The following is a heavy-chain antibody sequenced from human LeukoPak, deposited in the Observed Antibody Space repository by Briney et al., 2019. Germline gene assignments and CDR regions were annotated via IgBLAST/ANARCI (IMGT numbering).Heavy chain of an antibody. V-gene: IGHV3-11*04. Sequence: GGSLRLSCAASGFTFSDYYMRWIRQAPGKGLEWVSYISSSGSTIYYADSVKGRYTISRDNAKNSLYLQMRSLRAEDTAIYYCARDSPYSDSFAYDYWGQGTLVTVSS. J-gene: IGHJ4*02. CDR2: ISSSGSTI. D-gene: IGHD1-26*01. CDR1: GFTFSDYY. CDR3: ARDSPYSDSFAYDY.